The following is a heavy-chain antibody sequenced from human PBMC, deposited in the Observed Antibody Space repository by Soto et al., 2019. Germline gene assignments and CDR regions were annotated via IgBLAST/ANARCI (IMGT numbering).Heavy chain of an antibody. V-gene: IGHV3-30-3*01. J-gene: IGHJ4*02. D-gene: IGHD1-26*01. Sequence: QVQLVESGGGVVQPGRSLRLSCAASGFTFSSYAMHWVRQAPGKGLEWGAVISYDGSNKYYADSVKGRLTSSRDNSKNTLDLQINSLRAEDTAVYYGARRRGSYPGGDYFDYWGQGTLVTVSS. CDR3: ARRRGSYPGGDYFDY. CDR1: GFTFSSYA. CDR2: ISYDGSNK.